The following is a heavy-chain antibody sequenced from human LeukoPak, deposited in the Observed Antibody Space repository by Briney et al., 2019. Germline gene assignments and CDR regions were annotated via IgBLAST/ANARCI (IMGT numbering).Heavy chain of an antibody. CDR2: IYYSGST. D-gene: IGHD6-13*01. CDR1: GGSISSYY. CDR3: ARDRIAAAGTGSDY. V-gene: IGHV4-59*12. Sequence: SETLSLTCTVSGGSISSYYWSWIRQPPGKGLEWIGSIYYSGSTYYNPSLKSRVTISVDTSKNQFSLKLSSVTAADTAVYYCARDRIAAAGTGSDYWGQGTLVTVSS. J-gene: IGHJ4*02.